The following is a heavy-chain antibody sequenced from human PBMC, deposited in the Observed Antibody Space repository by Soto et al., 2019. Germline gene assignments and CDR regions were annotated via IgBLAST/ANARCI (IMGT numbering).Heavy chain of an antibody. V-gene: IGHV5-51*01. CDR3: ARGYCTTTICDPWFDP. Sequence: GEPMKNSCTGVGYSFTIYGIGWVRQMPGKGLEWMGIIYPGDSDTRYSPSFQGQVTISADKSITTAYLQWSSLKASDTAMYYCARGYCTTTICDPWFDPWGQGTLVT. D-gene: IGHD2-2*01. J-gene: IGHJ5*02. CDR2: IYPGDSDT. CDR1: GYSFTIYG.